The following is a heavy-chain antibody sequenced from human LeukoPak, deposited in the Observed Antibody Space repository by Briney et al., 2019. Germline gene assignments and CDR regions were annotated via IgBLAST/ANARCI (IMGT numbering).Heavy chain of an antibody. CDR1: GFTFSSYG. CDR3: AKAGGNSPFDY. Sequence: GGSLRLSCAASGFTFSSYGMRWVRQAPGKGLEWVAVIWYDGSNKYYADSVKGRFTISRDNSKNTLYLQMNSLRAEDTAVYYCAKAGGNSPFDYWGQGTLVTVSS. CDR2: IWYDGSNK. V-gene: IGHV3-33*06. D-gene: IGHD4-23*01. J-gene: IGHJ4*02.